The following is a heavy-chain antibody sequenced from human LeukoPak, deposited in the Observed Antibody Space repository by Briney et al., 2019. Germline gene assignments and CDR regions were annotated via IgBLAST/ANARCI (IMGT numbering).Heavy chain of an antibody. CDR1: GGTFSGYA. Sequence: SVKLSCKASGGTFSGYAISWVRQAPGQGLEWMGGIIPIFGTANYAQKFQGRVTITTDESTSTAYMELSSLRSEDTAVYYCARGIPTTIAGSAFDIWGQGTMVTVSS. CDR3: ARGIPTTIAGSAFDI. J-gene: IGHJ3*02. CDR2: IIPIFGTA. V-gene: IGHV1-69*05. D-gene: IGHD6-13*01.